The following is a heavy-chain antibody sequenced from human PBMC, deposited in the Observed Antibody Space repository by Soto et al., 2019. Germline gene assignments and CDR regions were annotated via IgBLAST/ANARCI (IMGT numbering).Heavy chain of an antibody. D-gene: IGHD1-26*01. Sequence: ASVKVSCKASGGTFSSYAISWVRQAPGQGLEWMGGIIPIFGTANYAQKFQGRVTITADESTSTAYMELSSLRSEDTAVYYCATGRSGSLSADYWGQGTLVTVSS. V-gene: IGHV1-69*13. J-gene: IGHJ4*02. CDR1: GGTFSSYA. CDR3: ATGRSGSLSADY. CDR2: IIPIFGTA.